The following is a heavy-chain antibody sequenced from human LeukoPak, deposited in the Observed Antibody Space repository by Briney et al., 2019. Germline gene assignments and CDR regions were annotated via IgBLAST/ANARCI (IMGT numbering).Heavy chain of an antibody. Sequence: PSETLSLTCTVSGGSISSYYWSWIRQPPGKGLEWIGYIYNSGSTNYNPSLKSRVTISIDTSKNQISLKLSSVTAADTAVYYCARGRISSSYWGQGTLVTVSS. J-gene: IGHJ4*02. CDR1: GGSISSYY. D-gene: IGHD6-13*01. V-gene: IGHV4-59*01. CDR2: IYNSGST. CDR3: ARGRISSSY.